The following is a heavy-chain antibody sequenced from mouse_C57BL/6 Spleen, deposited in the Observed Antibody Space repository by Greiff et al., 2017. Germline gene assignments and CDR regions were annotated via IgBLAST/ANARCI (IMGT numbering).Heavy chain of an antibody. CDR3: ARGSSTTVVGGAMDY. D-gene: IGHD1-1*01. Sequence: EVQLQQSGPELVKPGASVKISCKASGYSFTDYNMNWVKQSNGKSLEWIGVINPNYGTTSYNQKFKGKGTLTVDQSSSTAYMQLNSLTSEDSAVYDCARGSSTTVVGGAMDYWGQGTAVTVSS. V-gene: IGHV1-39*01. J-gene: IGHJ4*01. CDR1: GYSFTDYN. CDR2: INPNYGTT.